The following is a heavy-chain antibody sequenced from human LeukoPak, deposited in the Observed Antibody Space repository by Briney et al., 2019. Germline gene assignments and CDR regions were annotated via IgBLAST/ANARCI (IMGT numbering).Heavy chain of an antibody. CDR3: TKNPLGGGGEGAFDI. Sequence: PGGSLRLSCTASGFNLNYYSMSWVRQAPGKGLEWVTFIRYDGSTKFYADSVKGRFTISRDNSKNTLYLQMNTLRAEDTAVYYCTKNPLGGGGEGAFDIWGQGTMVTVSS. V-gene: IGHV3-30*02. CDR2: IRYDGSTK. CDR1: GFNLNYYS. D-gene: IGHD3-16*01. J-gene: IGHJ3*02.